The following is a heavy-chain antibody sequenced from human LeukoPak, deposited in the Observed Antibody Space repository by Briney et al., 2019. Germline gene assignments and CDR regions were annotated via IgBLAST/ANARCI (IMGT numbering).Heavy chain of an antibody. Sequence: KTGGSLRLSCAASGFTFSSYSMNWVRQAPGKGLEWVSSISSSSSYTYYADSVKGRFTISRDNAKNSLYLQMNSLRAEDTAVYYCARDYTSLGFYDSSGLHYAHTMPWGQGTLVTVSS. CDR1: GFTFSSYS. CDR2: ISSSSSYT. J-gene: IGHJ4*02. V-gene: IGHV3-21*01. D-gene: IGHD3-22*01. CDR3: ARDYTSLGFYDSSGLHYAHTMP.